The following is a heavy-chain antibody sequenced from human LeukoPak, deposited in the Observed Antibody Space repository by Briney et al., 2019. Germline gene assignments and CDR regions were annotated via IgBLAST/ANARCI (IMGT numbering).Heavy chain of an antibody. CDR2: ISSSGSYI. D-gene: IGHD1-26*01. Sequence: GGSLRLSCAVSGFTFSLYSITWVRQTPGRGLEWVSSISSSGSYIYYADSVKGRFTVSRDNAKNSLSLQMNSLRAEDTAVYYCARGGHDGTYYLSYWGQGTLVTVSS. CDR1: GFTFSLYS. CDR3: ARGGHDGTYYLSY. V-gene: IGHV3-21*01. J-gene: IGHJ4*02.